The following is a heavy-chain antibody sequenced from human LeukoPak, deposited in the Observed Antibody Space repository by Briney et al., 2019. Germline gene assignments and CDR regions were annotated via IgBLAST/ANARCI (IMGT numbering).Heavy chain of an antibody. CDR1: GYTFTSYG. V-gene: IGHV1-18*01. Sequence: ASVKVSCKASGYTFTSYGISWVRQAPGQGLGWMGWISAYNGNTNYAQKLQGRVTMTTDTSTSTAYMELRSLRSDDTAVYYCARDTPYCSSTSCHPGAGNWFDPWGQGTLVTVSS. CDR3: ARDTPYCSSTSCHPGAGNWFDP. J-gene: IGHJ5*02. D-gene: IGHD2-2*01. CDR2: ISAYNGNT.